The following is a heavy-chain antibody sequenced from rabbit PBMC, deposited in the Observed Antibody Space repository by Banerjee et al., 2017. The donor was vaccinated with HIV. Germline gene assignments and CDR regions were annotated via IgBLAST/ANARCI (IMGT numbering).Heavy chain of an antibody. CDR1: GFSFSSSCY. CDR3: ASGNAYADYAYDV. J-gene: IGHJ6*01. V-gene: IGHV1S40*01. D-gene: IGHD6-1*01. CDR2: IYAGSSGST. Sequence: QSLEESGGDLVKPGASLTLTCTASGFSFSSSCYMCWVRQAPGKGLEWIACIYAGSSGSTYYASWVNGRFTISRSTSLNTVDLKMTSLTAADTATYFCASGNAYADYAYDVWGPGTLVTVS.